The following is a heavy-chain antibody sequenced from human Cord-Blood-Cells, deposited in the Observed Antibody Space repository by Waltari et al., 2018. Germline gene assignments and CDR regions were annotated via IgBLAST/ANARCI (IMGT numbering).Heavy chain of an antibody. CDR1: GYTFTSYA. J-gene: IGHJ6*02. V-gene: IGHV1-3*01. CDR3: ARDLTPNTLGYCSGGSCYYYYYGMDV. Sequence: QVQLVQSGAEVKKPGASVKVSCKASGYTFTSYAMHWVRQAPGQRLEWMGRINAGNGNTKYSQKFQGRVTITRDTSASTAYMELSSLRSEDTAVYYCARDLTPNTLGYCSGGSCYYYYYGMDVWGQGTTVTVSS. D-gene: IGHD2-15*01. CDR2: INAGNGNT.